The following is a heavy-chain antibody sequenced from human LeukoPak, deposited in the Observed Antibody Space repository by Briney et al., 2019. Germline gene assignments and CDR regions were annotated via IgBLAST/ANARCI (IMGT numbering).Heavy chain of an antibody. V-gene: IGHV4-59*01. D-gene: IGHD7-27*01. CDR3: ASNTGTVFDY. CDR1: GDFITAYY. J-gene: IGHJ4*02. CDR2: VYYSGSA. Sequence: SETLSLTCTVSGDFITAYYWSWIRQPPGKGLEWIGYVYYSGSAEYNPSLRSRVTISLEMSKHQFSLNLTSVTAADTAVYYCASNTGTVFDYWGQGALVTVSS.